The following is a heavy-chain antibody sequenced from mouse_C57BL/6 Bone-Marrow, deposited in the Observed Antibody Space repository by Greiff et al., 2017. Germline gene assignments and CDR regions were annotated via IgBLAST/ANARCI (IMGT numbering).Heavy chain of an antibody. CDR1: GYTFTHYW. D-gene: IGHD2-5*01. CDR3: ARRYSNLWAMDY. V-gene: IGHV1-63*01. Sequence: QVQLKESGAELVRPGTSVKMSCKASGYTFTHYWLGWAKQRPGHGLEWIGDIYPGGGYPNYNEPFNGKATLTADKSDSTAYMQFSSLTSEDAAIYYCARRYSNLWAMDYWGQGTSVTVSS. J-gene: IGHJ4*01. CDR2: IYPGGGYP.